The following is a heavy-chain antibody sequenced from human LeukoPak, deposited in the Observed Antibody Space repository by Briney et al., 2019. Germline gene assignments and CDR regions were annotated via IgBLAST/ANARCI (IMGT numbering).Heavy chain of an antibody. CDR3: ARTELWFGELLSRRWWFDP. V-gene: IGHV4-4*07. CDR2: IYTSGST. CDR1: GGSISSYY. D-gene: IGHD3-10*01. Sequence: PSETLSLTCTVSGGSISSYYWSWIRQPAGKGLEWIGRIYTSGSTNYNPSLKSRVTMSVDTSKNQFSLKLSSVTAADTAVYYCARTELWFGELLSRRWWFDPWGQGTLVTVSS. J-gene: IGHJ5*02.